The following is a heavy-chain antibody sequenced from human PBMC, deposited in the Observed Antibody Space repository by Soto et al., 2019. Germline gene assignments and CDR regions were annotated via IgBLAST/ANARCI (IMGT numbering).Heavy chain of an antibody. V-gene: IGHV3-23*01. J-gene: IGHJ4*02. CDR2: LSGSGDTA. D-gene: IGHD5-12*01. Sequence: EVQLLESGGGLVQPGGSLRLSCAASGFTFSSYAMSWVRQAPGKGLEWVSSLSGSGDTAYYADSVKGRFSISRDNSENTLSLQMSSLRAEDTAVYYGAKVKTWTYLAYWGQGTLVTVSS. CDR1: GFTFSSYA. CDR3: AKVKTWTYLAY.